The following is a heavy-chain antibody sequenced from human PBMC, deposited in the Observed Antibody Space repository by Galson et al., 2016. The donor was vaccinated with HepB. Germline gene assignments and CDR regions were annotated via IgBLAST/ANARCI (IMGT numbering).Heavy chain of an antibody. Sequence: CAISGDSVSSTSAGWNWIRQSPSRGLEWLGRTFHRSNWQNDYAESVKSRITINPDTSKNQFSLKLNSVTPEDTAVYYCARSYLLGRGFGWWGQGTLVTVSS. J-gene: IGHJ4*02. V-gene: IGHV6-1*01. CDR2: TFHRSNWQN. CDR3: ARSYLLGRGFGW. D-gene: IGHD3-3*01. CDR1: GDSVSSTSAG.